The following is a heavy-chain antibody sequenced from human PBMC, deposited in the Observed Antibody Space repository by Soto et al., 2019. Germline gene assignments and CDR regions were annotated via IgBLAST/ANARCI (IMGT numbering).Heavy chain of an antibody. V-gene: IGHV3-48*03. J-gene: IGHJ6*02. CDR1: GFSINNFE. D-gene: IGHD2-2*01. CDR2: LITSGGTS. Sequence: VESGGGSVQPGGSLRLSCAASGFSINNFEVNWVGRPPGKGLQWIAYLITSGGTSYYPDSVKGRFIISRDDANNSAHLQMNSLRAEDTAVYDCARARRMLPAAAKSFGLDVWGQGTTVSVTS. CDR3: ARARRMLPAAAKSFGLDV.